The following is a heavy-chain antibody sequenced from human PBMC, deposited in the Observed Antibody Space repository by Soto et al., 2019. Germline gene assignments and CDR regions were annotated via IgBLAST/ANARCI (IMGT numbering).Heavy chain of an antibody. D-gene: IGHD3-10*01. CDR2: VNNGGGGT. V-gene: IGHV3-23*01. CDR1: GFTSSNYA. Sequence: EVLLLDSGGGLVQPGGSLRLSCAASGFTSSNYAMTWVRQAPGKGPEWISTVNNGGGGTYYADSVKGRFTISRDNSKNTLYLQVSSLRDEDTAVYYCAKERLGRGIDYWGQGILVTVSS. J-gene: IGHJ4*02. CDR3: AKERLGRGIDY.